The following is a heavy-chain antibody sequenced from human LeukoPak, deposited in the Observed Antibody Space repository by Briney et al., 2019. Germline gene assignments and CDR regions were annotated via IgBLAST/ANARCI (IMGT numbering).Heavy chain of an antibody. CDR2: ISGSGGST. CDR3: AKSVPYDILTTGNWFDP. V-gene: IGHV3-23*01. CDR1: GFTFSSYA. Sequence: GGSLRLSCAASGFTFSSYAMSWVRQAPGKGLEWVSAISGSGGSTYYADSVKGRFTISRDNSKNTLYLQMNSLRAEDTAVYYCAKSVPYDILTTGNWFDPWGQGTLVTVSS. J-gene: IGHJ5*02. D-gene: IGHD3-9*01.